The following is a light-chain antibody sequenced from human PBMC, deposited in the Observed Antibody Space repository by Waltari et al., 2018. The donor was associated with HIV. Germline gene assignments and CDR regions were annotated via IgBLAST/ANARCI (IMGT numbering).Light chain of an antibody. CDR2: DVY. Sequence: QSALTQPPSVSGSPGQSVTISCTGTASDVGDYNFVSWYQQYPGKAPKLIIFDVYQRTGGVPARCSGSKSGNTASLTISGLQTEDEADYFCCAYAAGHITYVFGNGTAVAVL. J-gene: IGLJ1*01. CDR3: CAYAAGHITYV. V-gene: IGLV2-11*01. CDR1: ASDVGDYNF.